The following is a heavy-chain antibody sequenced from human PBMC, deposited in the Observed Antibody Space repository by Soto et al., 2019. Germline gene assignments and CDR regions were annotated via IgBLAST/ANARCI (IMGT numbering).Heavy chain of an antibody. CDR2: IKEDGSEK. CDR3: ARDSRSRTSDY. CDR1: GFTFSRYW. Sequence: EVQLVESGGGLVQPGGCLRLSCAASGFTFSRYWMNWVRQVPGKGLEWVANIKEDGSEKYYVDSVKGRFTISRDNAKNSLYLQMNSRRAEDTAVYYCARDSRSRTSDYWGQGTLVAFSS. J-gene: IGHJ4*02. V-gene: IGHV3-7*04.